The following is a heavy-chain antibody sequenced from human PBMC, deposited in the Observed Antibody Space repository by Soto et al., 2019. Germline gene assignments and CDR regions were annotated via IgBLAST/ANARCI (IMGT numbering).Heavy chain of an antibody. CDR3: ARLSLEESVYAGYMDV. V-gene: IGHV4-59*08. CDR1: GGSSSSYY. Sequence: SETLSLTCTVSGGSSSSYYWSWIRQPPGKGLEWIGYIYYSGSTNYNPSLKSRVTISVDTSKNQFSLKLSSVTAADTAVYYCARLSLEESVYAGYMDVWGKGTTVTV. D-gene: IGHD5-12*01. J-gene: IGHJ6*03. CDR2: IYYSGST.